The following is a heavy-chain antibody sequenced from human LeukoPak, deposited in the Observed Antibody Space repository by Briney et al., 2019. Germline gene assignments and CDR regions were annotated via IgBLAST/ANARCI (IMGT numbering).Heavy chain of an antibody. CDR1: GYTFTGYY. D-gene: IGHD4-11*01. V-gene: IGHV1-2*06. J-gene: IGHJ3*02. CDR3: ARVAYYSNYEGDSDAFDI. CDR2: INPNSGGT. Sequence: ASVKVSCKASGYTFTGYYMHCVRQAPGQGLEWMGRINPNSGGTNYAQKFQGRVTMTRDTSISTAYMELSRLRSDDTAVYYCARVAYYSNYEGDSDAFDIWGQGTMVTVSS.